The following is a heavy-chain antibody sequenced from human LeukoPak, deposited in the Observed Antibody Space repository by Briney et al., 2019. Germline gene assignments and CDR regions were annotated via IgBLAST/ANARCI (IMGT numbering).Heavy chain of an antibody. V-gene: IGHV1-46*01. Sequence: ASVKVSCKASGYTFTSYYMHWVRQAPGQGLEWMGIINPSGGSTSYAQKFQGRVTMTRDMSTSTVYMELSSLRPEDTAVYYCARDRSGAAAGHWFDPWGQGTLVTVSS. CDR2: INPSGGST. D-gene: IGHD6-13*01. J-gene: IGHJ5*02. CDR3: ARDRSGAAAGHWFDP. CDR1: GYTFTSYY.